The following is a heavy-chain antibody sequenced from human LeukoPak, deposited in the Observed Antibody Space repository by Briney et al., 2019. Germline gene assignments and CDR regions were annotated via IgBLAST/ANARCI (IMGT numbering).Heavy chain of an antibody. V-gene: IGHV3-7*01. D-gene: IGHD6-13*01. CDR2: IKRDGSEK. Sequence: GGSLRLSCAASGFTFSSYWMSWVRQAPGKGLEWVANIKRDGSEKYYVDSVEGRFTISRDNAKNSLYLQMNSLRAEDTAVYYCATVTGYSSSFDYWGQGTLVTVSS. J-gene: IGHJ4*02. CDR3: ATVTGYSSSFDY. CDR1: GFTFSSYW.